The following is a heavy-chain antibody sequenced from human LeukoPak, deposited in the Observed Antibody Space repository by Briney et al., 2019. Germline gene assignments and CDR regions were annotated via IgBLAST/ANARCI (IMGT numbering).Heavy chain of an antibody. Sequence: SVKVSCKASGGTFSSYAISWVRQAPGQGLEWMGGIIPIFGTANYAQKFQGRVTITADESTSTAYMELGSLRSEDTAVYYCARHGGILWFGELLPYYYYMDVWGKGTTVTVSS. V-gene: IGHV1-69*13. D-gene: IGHD3-10*01. CDR2: IIPIFGTA. CDR3: ARHGGILWFGELLPYYYYMDV. CDR1: GGTFSSYA. J-gene: IGHJ6*03.